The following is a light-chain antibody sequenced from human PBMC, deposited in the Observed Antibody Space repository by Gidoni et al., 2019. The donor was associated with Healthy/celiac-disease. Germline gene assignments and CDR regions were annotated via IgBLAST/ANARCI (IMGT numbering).Light chain of an antibody. J-gene: IGKJ3*01. CDR1: QGISSY. V-gene: IGKV1-9*01. Sequence: IQLTQSPSSLSASVGDRVTITYRASQGISSYLAWYQQKPGKAPKLLIYAASTLQSGVPSRFSGSGSGTDFTLTISSLQPEDFATYYCQQLNSYPPFGPGTKVDIK. CDR3: QQLNSYPP. CDR2: AAS.